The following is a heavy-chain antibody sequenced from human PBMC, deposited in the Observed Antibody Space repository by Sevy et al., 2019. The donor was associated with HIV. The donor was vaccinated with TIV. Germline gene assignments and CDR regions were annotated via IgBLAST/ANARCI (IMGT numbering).Heavy chain of an antibody. CDR1: ESTFTYST. V-gene: IGHV1-3*04. D-gene: IGHD1-1*01. J-gene: IGHJ4*02. CDR3: ATEMGGTKHFDS. CDR2: LNTYNGNT. Sequence: ASVKVSCQDSESTFTYSTLHWVRQAPGQRLEWMGWLNTYNGNTKYSQRFQGRVAFIRDTSANTAYMDLRSLTSQDTATYYCATEMGGTKHFDSWGPGTLVTVSS.